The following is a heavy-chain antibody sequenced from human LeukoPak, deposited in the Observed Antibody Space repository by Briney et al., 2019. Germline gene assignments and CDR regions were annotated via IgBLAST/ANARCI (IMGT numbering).Heavy chain of an antibody. V-gene: IGHV3-30*03. CDR2: ISYDGSNK. CDR3: ARGESKYSGYDSDSY. J-gene: IGHJ4*02. D-gene: IGHD5-12*01. Sequence: GRSLRLSCAASGFTFSSYGMHWVRQAPGKGLEWVAAISYDGSNKFYADSVKGRFTISRDNSKNTLYLQMNSLRAEDTAVYYCARGESKYSGYDSDSYWGQGTLVTVSS. CDR1: GFTFSSYG.